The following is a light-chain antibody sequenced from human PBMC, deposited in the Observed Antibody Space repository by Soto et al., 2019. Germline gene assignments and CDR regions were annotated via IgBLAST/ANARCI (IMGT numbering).Light chain of an antibody. Sequence: DIQMTQSPSSLSASVGDRVTITCRASQSISNWLAWYQHKPGKAPKLLIYDTSTLESGVPSRFSGSGSGTEFTLTISILHPDDFATYYCQQYNTDAYTFGQGTKLE. CDR3: QQYNTDAYT. CDR2: DTS. CDR1: QSISNW. J-gene: IGKJ2*01. V-gene: IGKV1-5*01.